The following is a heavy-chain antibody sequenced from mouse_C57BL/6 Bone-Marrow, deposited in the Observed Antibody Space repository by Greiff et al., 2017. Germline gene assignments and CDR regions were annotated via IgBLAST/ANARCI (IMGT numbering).Heavy chain of an antibody. CDR3: ARGGGDAMDY. J-gene: IGHJ4*01. V-gene: IGHV1-69*01. CDR1: GFTFTSYW. Sequence: QVQLQQSGAELVMPWASVTLSCTASGFTFTSYWMHWVKQSPGQGLEWIGEIDPSDSYTYYNTKFKGKSTLTADTSSTTAYMQLSSLTSEDTAVYYCARGGGDAMDYWGQGTSVTVSS. CDR2: IDPSDSYT.